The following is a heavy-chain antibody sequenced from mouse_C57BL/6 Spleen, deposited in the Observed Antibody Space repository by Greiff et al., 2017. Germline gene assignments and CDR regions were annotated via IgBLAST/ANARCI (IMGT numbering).Heavy chain of an antibody. Sequence: EVQLVESGGGLVQPGGSLSLSCAASGFTFTDYYMSWVRQPPGKALEWLGFIRNKANGYTTEYSASVKGRFTISRDNSQSILYLQMNALRAEDSATYYCASSGDHYYFDYWGQGTTLTVSS. J-gene: IGHJ2*01. D-gene: IGHD3-1*01. V-gene: IGHV7-3*01. CDR3: ASSGDHYYFDY. CDR2: IRNKANGYTT. CDR1: GFTFTDYY.